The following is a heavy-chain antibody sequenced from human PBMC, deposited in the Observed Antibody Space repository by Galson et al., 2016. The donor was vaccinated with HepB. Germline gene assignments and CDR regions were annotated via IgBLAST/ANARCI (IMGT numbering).Heavy chain of an antibody. CDR2: ISSSSNII. V-gene: IGHV3-48*02. D-gene: IGHD3-22*01. CDR3: ALHFHSAYYFGGAGGNY. Sequence: SLRLSCAASGFTFNSYSMNWVRQAPGKGLEWISYISSSSNIIYYADSVKGRFTISRDNAKNSLYLQMNSLRDEDTALYYCALHFHSAYYFGGAGGNYWGQGTLVTVSS. J-gene: IGHJ4*02. CDR1: GFTFNSYS.